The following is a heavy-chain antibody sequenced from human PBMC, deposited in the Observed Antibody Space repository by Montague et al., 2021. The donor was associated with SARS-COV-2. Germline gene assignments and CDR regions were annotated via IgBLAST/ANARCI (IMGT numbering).Heavy chain of an antibody. J-gene: IGHJ4*02. CDR3: VRGGTMTVVVFDY. Sequence: SETLSLTCAVYGGSFSGYYWSWIRQPPGKGLEWIGEINHSGSTNYNLSLKSRVTISVDTSKNQFSLKLSSVTAADTAVYYCVRGGTMTVVVFDYWGQGTLVTVSS. CDR1: GGSFSGYY. D-gene: IGHD3-22*01. CDR2: INHSGST. V-gene: IGHV4-34*01.